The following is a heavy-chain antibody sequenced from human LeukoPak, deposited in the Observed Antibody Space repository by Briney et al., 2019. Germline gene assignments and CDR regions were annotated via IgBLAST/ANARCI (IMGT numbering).Heavy chain of an antibody. CDR1: GFTVSSNS. D-gene: IGHD4/OR15-4a*01. CDR3: ARRAGAYSHPYDY. V-gene: IGHV3-53*01. CDR2: IYSDNT. Sequence: GGSLRLSCTVSGFTVSSNSMSWVRQAPGKGLEWVSFIYSDNTLYSDSVKGRFTISRDNSKNTLYLQMNSLRAEDTAVCYCARRAGAYSHPYDYWGQGTLVTVSS. J-gene: IGHJ4*02.